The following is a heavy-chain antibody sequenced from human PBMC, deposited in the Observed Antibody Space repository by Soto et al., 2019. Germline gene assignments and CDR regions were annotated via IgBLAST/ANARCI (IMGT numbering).Heavy chain of an antibody. CDR1: GYTFSSYW. CDR3: TRGATSLFDS. CDR2: VYPSDSDV. Sequence: GPPLNLSCKLSGYTFSSYWIGRLRQMPGKGLEWLGNVYPSDSDVRYSPAFEGQVTISADNSINPAYLQLLNLKASGTAIYDCTRGATSLFDSWGQGTPVTVSP. V-gene: IGHV5-51*01. J-gene: IGHJ4*02. D-gene: IGHD3-16*01.